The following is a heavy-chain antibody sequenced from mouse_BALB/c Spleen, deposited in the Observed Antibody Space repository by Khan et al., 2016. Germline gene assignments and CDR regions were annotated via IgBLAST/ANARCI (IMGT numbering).Heavy chain of an antibody. V-gene: IGHV1S137*01. CDR1: GYRFTDYA. CDR3: ARDYSNYAMDY. J-gene: IGHJ4*01. CDR2: ISTYSDNT. D-gene: IGHD2-5*01. Sequence: QVQLQQSGPELVRPGVSVKISCKGSGYRFTDYAMHWVKQSHAKSLEWIGVISTYSDNTNYSQKFKGKATMTVDKSSSPAYMELARLTSEDSAIYYCARDYSNYAMDYWRQGTSVTVSS.